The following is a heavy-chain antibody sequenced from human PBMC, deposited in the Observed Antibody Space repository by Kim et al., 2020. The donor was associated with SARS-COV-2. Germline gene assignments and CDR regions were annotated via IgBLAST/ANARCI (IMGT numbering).Heavy chain of an antibody. Sequence: SVKVSCKASGGTFSSYAISWVRQAPGQGLEWMGGIIPIFGTANYAQKFQGRVTITADESTSTAYMELSSLRSEDTAVYYCASPRGSGSRYLHGGWFDPWGQGTLVTVSS. CDR1: GGTFSSYA. D-gene: IGHD1-26*01. CDR3: ASPRGSGSRYLHGGWFDP. CDR2: IIPIFGTA. J-gene: IGHJ5*02. V-gene: IGHV1-69*13.